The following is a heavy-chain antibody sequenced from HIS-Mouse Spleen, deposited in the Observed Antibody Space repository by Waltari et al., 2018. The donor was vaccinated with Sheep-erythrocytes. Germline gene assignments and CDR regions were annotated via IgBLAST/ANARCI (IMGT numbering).Heavy chain of an antibody. CDR2: ISEDGSNK. J-gene: IGHJ3*02. Sequence: VVQPGRSLRLSCAASGFTFSSYGMHWVRQAPGKGLEWVAVISEDGSNKSYADSVKGRFTISRDNSKNTLYLQMNSLRAEDTAVYYCAKGDAMVYDAFDIWGQGTMVTVSS. D-gene: IGHD2-8*01. CDR3: AKGDAMVYDAFDI. V-gene: IGHV3-30*18. CDR1: GFTFSSYG.